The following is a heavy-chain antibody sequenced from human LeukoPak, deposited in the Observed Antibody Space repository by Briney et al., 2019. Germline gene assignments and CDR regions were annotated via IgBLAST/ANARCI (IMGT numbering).Heavy chain of an antibody. Sequence: TSETLSLTCTVSGASISSSYWSWIRQPPGKGLEWIGYIYYSGSTNYNPSLKSRVTISVDTSKNQFSLKLSSVTAADTAVYYCARGPGFGDLGWFDPWGQGTLVTVSS. CDR3: ARGPGFGDLGWFDP. CDR2: IYYSGST. D-gene: IGHD3-10*01. V-gene: IGHV4-59*01. J-gene: IGHJ5*02. CDR1: GASISSSY.